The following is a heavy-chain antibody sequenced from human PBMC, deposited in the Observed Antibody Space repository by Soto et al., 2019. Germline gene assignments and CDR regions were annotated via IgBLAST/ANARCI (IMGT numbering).Heavy chain of an antibody. J-gene: IGHJ4*02. V-gene: IGHV3-11*06. CDR3: ARGSRYCSGGSCYHPAFDY. Sequence: GRSLRLSCAAPGFTFSDYYMSWIRQAPGEGLEWVSYISSSSYSNYADSVKGRFTIPRDNAKNSLYLQMNSLRAEDTAVYYCARGSRYCSGGSCYHPAFDYWVQGTLVTVSS. CDR1: GFTFSDYY. D-gene: IGHD2-15*01. CDR2: ISSSSYS.